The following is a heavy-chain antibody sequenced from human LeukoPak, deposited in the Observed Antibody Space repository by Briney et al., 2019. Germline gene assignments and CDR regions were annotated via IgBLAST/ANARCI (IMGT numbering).Heavy chain of an antibody. J-gene: IGHJ4*02. CDR1: GYTFTSYG. Sequence: ASVKVSCKASGYTFTSYGISWVRQAPGQGLEWMGIINPSGGSTSYAQKFQGRVTLTRDTSTSTVYMELSSLRSEDTAVYYCARSPQPGILTGYKRGYFDYWGQGTLVTVSS. CDR2: INPSGGST. V-gene: IGHV1-46*01. D-gene: IGHD3-9*01. CDR3: ARSPQPGILTGYKRGYFDY.